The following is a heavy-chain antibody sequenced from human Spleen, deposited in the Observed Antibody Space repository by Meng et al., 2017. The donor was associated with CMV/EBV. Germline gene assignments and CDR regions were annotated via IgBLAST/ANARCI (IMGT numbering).Heavy chain of an antibody. V-gene: IGHV3-21*01. J-gene: IGHJ4*02. CDR1: GFTFSSYS. CDR3: ARDPYDFWSGNAGYFGY. Sequence: GESLKISCAASGFTFSSYSMNWVRQAPGKGLEWVSSISSSSSYIYYADSVKGRFTISRDNAKNSLYLQMNSLRAEDTAVYYCARDPYDFWSGNAGYFGYWGQGTLVTVSS. D-gene: IGHD3-3*01. CDR2: ISSSSSYI.